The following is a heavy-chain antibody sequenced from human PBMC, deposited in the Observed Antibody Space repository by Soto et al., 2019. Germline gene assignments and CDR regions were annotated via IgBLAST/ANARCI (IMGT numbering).Heavy chain of an antibody. D-gene: IGHD1-26*01. V-gene: IGHV3-11*01. J-gene: IGHJ4*02. Sequence: QVQLVESGGGVVKPGGSLRLSCSASGFSFSDYYMTWVRQAPGKGLEWISYISGCGTNIYYAESVEGRFTISRDNAQNALHLQMSYMTGSDTSQYLCAKRSATNPCHFVFFWGEGTMVTV. CDR1: GFSFSDYY. CDR3: AKRSATNPCHFVFF. CDR2: ISGCGTNI.